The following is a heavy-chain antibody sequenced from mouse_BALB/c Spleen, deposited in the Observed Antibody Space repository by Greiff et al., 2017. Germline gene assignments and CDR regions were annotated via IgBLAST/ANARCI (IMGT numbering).Heavy chain of an antibody. CDR2: ISTYYGNT. D-gene: IGHD4-1*01. J-gene: IGHJ3*01. CDR1: GYTFTDYA. V-gene: IGHV1-67*01. CDR3: ARELGGTFAY. Sequence: VQLQQSGPELVRPGVSVKISCKGSGYTFTDYAMHWVKQSHAKSLEWIGVISTYYGNTNYNQKFKGKATMTVDKSSSTAYMELARLTSEDSAIYYCARELGGTFAYWGQGTLVTVSA.